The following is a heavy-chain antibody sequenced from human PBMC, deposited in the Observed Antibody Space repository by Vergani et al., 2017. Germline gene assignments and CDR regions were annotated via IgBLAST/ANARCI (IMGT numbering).Heavy chain of an antibody. J-gene: IGHJ4*02. CDR3: AKDTSSSSDPFDY. CDR2: ISGSGGST. CDR1: GFTFSSYA. Sequence: EVQLLESGGGLVQPGGSLRLSCAASGFTFSSYAMSWVRRAPGKGLEWVSAISGSGGSTYYADSVKGRFTISRDNSKNTLYLQMNSLRAEDTAVYYCAKDTSSSSDPFDYWGQGTLVTVSS. V-gene: IGHV3-23*01. D-gene: IGHD6-6*01.